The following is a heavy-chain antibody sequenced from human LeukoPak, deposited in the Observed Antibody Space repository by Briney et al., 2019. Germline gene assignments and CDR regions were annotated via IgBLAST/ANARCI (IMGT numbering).Heavy chain of an antibody. J-gene: IGHJ5*02. CDR2: IYPGDSDT. CDR3: ARHQGGILTGNNWFDP. Sequence: GESLKISCKGSGYSFTSYWIGWVRQMPGKGLEWMGIIYPGDSDTRYSPSFQGQVTISADKSISTAYLQWSSLKASDTAMYYRARHQGGILTGNNWFDPWGQGTLVTVSS. D-gene: IGHD3-9*01. V-gene: IGHV5-51*01. CDR1: GYSFTSYW.